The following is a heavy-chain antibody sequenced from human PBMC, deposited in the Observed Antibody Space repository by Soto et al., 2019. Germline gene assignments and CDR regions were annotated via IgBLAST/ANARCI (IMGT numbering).Heavy chain of an antibody. D-gene: IGHD2-15*01. Sequence: ASVNVSCKASGYTFTSYAMHWVRQAPGQRLEWMGWINAGNGNTKYSQKFQGRVTITRDTSASAAYMELSSLRSEDTAVYYCARAPLAYSNNWFDPWGQGTLVTVSS. CDR1: GYTFTSYA. CDR2: INAGNGNT. V-gene: IGHV1-3*01. J-gene: IGHJ5*02. CDR3: ARAPLAYSNNWFDP.